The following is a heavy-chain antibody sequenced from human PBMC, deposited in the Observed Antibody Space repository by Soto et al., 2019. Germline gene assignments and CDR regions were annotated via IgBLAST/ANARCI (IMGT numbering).Heavy chain of an antibody. CDR2: ISGSGGST. D-gene: IGHD6-19*01. J-gene: IGHJ4*02. Sequence: GGSLRRSCADSGVTFSNYNMAWVRQAPGKGLEWVSAISGSGGSTNYADSVKGRFTISRDNSKNRLYLQMNSLRSDDTATYYCAKDFYIRAVAGIDSWGQGTLVTVSS. V-gene: IGHV3-23*01. CDR1: GVTFSNYN. CDR3: AKDFYIRAVAGIDS.